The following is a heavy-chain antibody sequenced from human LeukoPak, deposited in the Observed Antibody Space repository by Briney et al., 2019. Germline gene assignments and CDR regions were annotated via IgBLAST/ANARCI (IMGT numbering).Heavy chain of an antibody. V-gene: IGHV3-53*01. Sequence: GGSLRLSCAASGFSVSSNDMSWVRQAPGKGLEWVSVIYTGGSTYYGDSVKGRFTISRDNSKNTLYLQMNSLRAEDTAMYYCAKAGYCSSTSCLHGLFDYWGQGTLVTVSS. CDR3: AKAGYCSSTSCLHGLFDY. CDR2: IYTGGST. D-gene: IGHD2-2*01. J-gene: IGHJ4*02. CDR1: GFSVSSND.